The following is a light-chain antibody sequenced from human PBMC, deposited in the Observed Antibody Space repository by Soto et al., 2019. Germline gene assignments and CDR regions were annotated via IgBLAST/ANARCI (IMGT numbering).Light chain of an antibody. CDR2: WAS. Sequence: DIVMTQSPDSLAVSLGERATINCKSSQSVLYSSNNKKYLAWYQQKPGQPPKLLIYWASTRESGVPDRFSGSGSGTDFTLTISSLQAEDVAVYYCQQYYTFPLTFGGGTKVEIK. CDR3: QQYYTFPLT. V-gene: IGKV4-1*01. J-gene: IGKJ4*01. CDR1: QSVLYSSNNKKY.